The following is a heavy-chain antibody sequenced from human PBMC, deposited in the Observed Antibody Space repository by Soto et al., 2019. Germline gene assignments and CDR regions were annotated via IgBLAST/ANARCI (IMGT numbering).Heavy chain of an antibody. J-gene: IGHJ4*02. Sequence: QVQLQESGPGLVKPSGTLSLTCAVSGDSISSSKWWSWVRQPPGKGLEWIGEIYHSGSTNYNPSLMTRVIISVDRSKNPSSLKLSSVTDADTAVYYCARGARKQPRDYWGQGTLVTVSS. D-gene: IGHD6-13*01. CDR1: GDSISSSKW. CDR2: IYHSGST. CDR3: ARGARKQPRDY. V-gene: IGHV4-4*02.